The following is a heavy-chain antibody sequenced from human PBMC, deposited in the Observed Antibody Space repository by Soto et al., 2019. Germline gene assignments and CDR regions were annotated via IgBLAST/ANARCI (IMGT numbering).Heavy chain of an antibody. CDR2: IWYDGSNK. D-gene: IGHD4-17*01. CDR1: GFTFSSYG. CDR3: ASDYGGNSSGAFDI. J-gene: IGHJ3*02. V-gene: IGHV3-33*01. Sequence: GGSLRLSCAASGFTFSSYGMHWVRQAPGKGLEWVAVIWYDGSNKYYADSVKGRFTISRDNSKNTLYLQMNSLRSEDTAVYYCASDYGGNSSGAFDIWGQGTMVNGSS.